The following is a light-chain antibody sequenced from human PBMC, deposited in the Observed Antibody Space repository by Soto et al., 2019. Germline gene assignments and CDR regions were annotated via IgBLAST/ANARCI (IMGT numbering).Light chain of an antibody. J-gene: IGKJ4*01. Sequence: IRMTQSPSSVSASVGDRVTITCRARQGISSWLAWYQQKPGKAHKLLIYAASSLKRGVSSRFSGSGSGTDFTLTISSLQPEDFATYFCQQASSFPLTFGGGTKVEIK. V-gene: IGKV1-12*01. CDR3: QQASSFPLT. CDR1: QGISSW. CDR2: AAS.